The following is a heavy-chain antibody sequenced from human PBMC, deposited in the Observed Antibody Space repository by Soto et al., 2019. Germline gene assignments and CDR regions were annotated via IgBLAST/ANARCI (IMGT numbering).Heavy chain of an antibody. Sequence: EASVKVSCKASGYTFTTYAMHWVRQAPGQSLEWMGWIGADNGGTRYSQKFQGRVTITSDTSANTAYMELSSLRSEDTAVYYCARDQYSGSYFYWGQGTLVTVSS. D-gene: IGHD1-26*01. CDR3: ARDQYSGSYFY. CDR1: GYTFTTYA. CDR2: IGADNGGT. V-gene: IGHV1-3*01. J-gene: IGHJ4*02.